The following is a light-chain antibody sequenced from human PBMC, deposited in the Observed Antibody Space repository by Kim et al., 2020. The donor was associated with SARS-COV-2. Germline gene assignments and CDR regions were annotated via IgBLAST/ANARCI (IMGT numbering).Light chain of an antibody. Sequence: ALGQTVRITCQGDSLRSYYASCYQQKPGQAPVLVIYGNNNRPSGIADRFSGSSSGNTASLTFTGVQAEDEADYYCSSRDSSGNHYVFGTGTKVTVL. J-gene: IGLJ1*01. CDR1: SLRSYY. CDR2: GNN. CDR3: SSRDSSGNHYV. V-gene: IGLV3-19*01.